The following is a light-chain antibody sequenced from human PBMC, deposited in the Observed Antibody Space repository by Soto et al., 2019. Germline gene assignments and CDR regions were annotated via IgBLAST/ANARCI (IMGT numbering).Light chain of an antibody. V-gene: IGKV3-11*01. J-gene: IGKJ4*01. Sequence: EIVLPQSPATLSLSPGERAALSCRASQGVGRFLAWYQQKPGQAPRLLIYDASNRATGIPARFSGSGSETDFTLAIDNLEPEDFAVYYCQQRGGWPLTFGGGTKVEIK. CDR3: QQRGGWPLT. CDR2: DAS. CDR1: QGVGRF.